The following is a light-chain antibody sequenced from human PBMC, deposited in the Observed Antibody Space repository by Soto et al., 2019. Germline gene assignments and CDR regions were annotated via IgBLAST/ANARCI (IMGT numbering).Light chain of an antibody. CDR3: QQSYSTPIT. V-gene: IGKV1-39*01. J-gene: IGKJ5*01. CDR1: QSISSY. Sequence: DSQMTEAPSSLSASLGDRVTITCRASQSISSYLNWYQQKPGKAPKLLIYAASSLQSGVPSRFSGSGSGTDFTLTISSLQPEDFATNYCQQSYSTPITFGQGTRLELK. CDR2: AAS.